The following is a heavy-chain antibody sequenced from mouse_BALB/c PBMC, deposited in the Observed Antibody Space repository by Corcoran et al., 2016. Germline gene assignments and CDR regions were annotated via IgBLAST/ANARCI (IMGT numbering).Heavy chain of an antibody. CDR3: ARRGDGYYGFAY. D-gene: IGHD2-3*01. Sequence: EVQLQQSGAELVRPGALVKLSCKASGFNIKDYYMHWVKQRPEQGLEWIGWIDPENGNTIYDPKFQGKASITADTSSNTAYLQLSSLTSEDTAVYYCARRGDGYYGFAYWGQGTLVTVSA. CDR2: IDPENGNT. V-gene: IGHV14-1*02. J-gene: IGHJ3*01. CDR1: GFNIKDYY.